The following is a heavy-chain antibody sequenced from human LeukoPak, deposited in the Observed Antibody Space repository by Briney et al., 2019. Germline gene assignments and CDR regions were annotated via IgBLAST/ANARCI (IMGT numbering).Heavy chain of an antibody. D-gene: IGHD5-24*01. CDR1: GFSISTKY. CDR3: AKSGYNRFDY. Sequence: GGSLRLSCAVSGFSISTKYMSWVRQAPGKGLQWVSVIYSNGGTYYADSVKGRFSISRDTSKNTVYLQMNTVRAEDTAVYYCAKSGYNRFDYWGQGTLVTVSS. J-gene: IGHJ4*02. V-gene: IGHV3-53*01. CDR2: IYSNGGT.